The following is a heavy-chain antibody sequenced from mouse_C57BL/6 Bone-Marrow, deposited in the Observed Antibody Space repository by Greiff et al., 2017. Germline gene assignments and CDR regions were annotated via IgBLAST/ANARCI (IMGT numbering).Heavy chain of an antibody. V-gene: IGHV5-4*03. D-gene: IGHD1-1*01. CDR1: GFTFSSYA. J-gene: IGHJ3*01. CDR3: ASDPSYYYGSSYGWFAY. Sequence: EVKLVESGGGLVKPGGSLKLSCAASGFTFSSYAMSWVRQTPEKRLEWVATISDGGSYTYYPDNVKGRFTISRDNAKNNLYLQMSHLKSESTAMYYCASDPSYYYGSSYGWFAYWGQGTLVTVSA. CDR2: ISDGGSYT.